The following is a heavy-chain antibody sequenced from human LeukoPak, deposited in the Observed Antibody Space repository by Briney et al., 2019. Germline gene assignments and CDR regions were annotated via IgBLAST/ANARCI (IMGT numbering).Heavy chain of an antibody. V-gene: IGHV4-34*01. Sequence: SESLSLTCAVYGGSFSGYYWSWIRQPPGKGLEWIWEIKHSGSTNYNPSLKSRVTISVDTSKNQFSLKLSSVTAADTAVYYCARGRRYWGQGTLVTVSS. CDR3: ARGRRY. CDR1: GGSFSGYY. J-gene: IGHJ4*02. CDR2: IKHSGST.